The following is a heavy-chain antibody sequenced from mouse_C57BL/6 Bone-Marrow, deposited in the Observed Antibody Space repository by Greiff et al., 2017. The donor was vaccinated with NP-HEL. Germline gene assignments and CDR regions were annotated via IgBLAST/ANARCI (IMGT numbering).Heavy chain of an antibody. J-gene: IGHJ3*01. CDR3: ARDPRARPTYDGYYLAY. V-gene: IGHV5-4*01. CDR2: ISDGGSYT. CDR1: GFTFSSYA. Sequence: EVQLVESGGGLVKPGGSLKLSCAASGFTFSSYAMSWVRQTPEKRLEWVATISDGGSYTYYPDNVKGRFTISRDNAKNNLYLQMSNLKSEDTAMYYCARDPRARPTYDGYYLAYWGQGTLVTVSA. D-gene: IGHD2-3*01.